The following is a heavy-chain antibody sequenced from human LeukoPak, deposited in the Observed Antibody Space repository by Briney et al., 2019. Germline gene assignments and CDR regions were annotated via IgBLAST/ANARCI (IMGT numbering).Heavy chain of an antibody. CDR3: ARDLCSGGSCSFDY. J-gene: IGHJ4*02. D-gene: IGHD2-15*01. CDR2: IYTSGST. Sequence: SETLSLTCTVSGGSISSYYWSWIRQPAGKGLEWIGRIYTSGSTNYNPSLKSRVTMSVDTSKNQFSLKLSSVTAADTAVCYCARDLCSGGSCSFDYWGQGTLVTVSS. CDR1: GGSISSYY. V-gene: IGHV4-4*07.